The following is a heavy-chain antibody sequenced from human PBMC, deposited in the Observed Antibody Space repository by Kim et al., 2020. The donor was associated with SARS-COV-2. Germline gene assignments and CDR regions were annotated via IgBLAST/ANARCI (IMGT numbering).Heavy chain of an antibody. Sequence: GGSLRLSCEVSGFTFRSYWMSWVRQAPGKGLEWVANIREDGTETNYADSVEGRFIISRDDAKNLLFLDLGSLRVEDTGVYICARDGVARGWNSDFWGQGTQVTVSS. CDR1: GFTFRSYW. CDR3: ARDGVARGWNSDF. J-gene: IGHJ4*02. V-gene: IGHV3-7*01. D-gene: IGHD6-19*01. CDR2: IREDGTET.